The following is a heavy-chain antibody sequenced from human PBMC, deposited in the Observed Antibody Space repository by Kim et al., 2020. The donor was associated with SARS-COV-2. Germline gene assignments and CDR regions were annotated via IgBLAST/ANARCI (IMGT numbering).Heavy chain of an antibody. CDR2: IDWDDDK. J-gene: IGHJ6*02. CDR1: GFSLSTSGMC. CDR3: ARIQRGPYGSGSYYYYYGMDV. Sequence: SGPTLVKPTQTLTLTCTFSGFSLSTSGMCVSWIRQPPGKTLEWLALIDWDDDKYYSTSLKTRLTISKDTSKNQVVLTMTNMDPVDTATYYCARIQRGPYGSGSYYYYYGMDVWGQGTTVTVSS. D-gene: IGHD3-10*01. V-gene: IGHV2-70*01.